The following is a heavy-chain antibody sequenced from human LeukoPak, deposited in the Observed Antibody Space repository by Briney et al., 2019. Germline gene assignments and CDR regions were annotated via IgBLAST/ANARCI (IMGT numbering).Heavy chain of an antibody. CDR1: GFIFSRYA. J-gene: IGHJ4*02. V-gene: IGHV3-64D*09. Sequence: GGSLSLSCSASGFIFSRYAMHWVRQTPGKGLEYVSAISSDGDNTYYADSVKDRFTISRDNSKNTLYLQMRSLRTEDTAVYSCVKNFGYCSSISCYVFDYWGQGTLVTVSS. D-gene: IGHD2-2*01. CDR2: ISSDGDNT. CDR3: VKNFGYCSSISCYVFDY.